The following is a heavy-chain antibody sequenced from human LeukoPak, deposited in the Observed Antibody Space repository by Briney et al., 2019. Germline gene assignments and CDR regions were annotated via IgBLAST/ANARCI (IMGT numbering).Heavy chain of an antibody. J-gene: IGHJ5*02. Sequence: ASLKVSCKASGYTFTSYGISWVRQAPGQGLEWMACISAYNGNTNYAQKLQGRVTMTTDTSTSTAYTDLRTLRSDDTAVYYCARIPIPIRGSYFRWFDPWRQGTLVTVSS. CDR3: ARIPIPIRGSYFRWFDP. CDR1: GYTFTSYG. CDR2: ISAYNGNT. V-gene: IGHV1-18*01. D-gene: IGHD1-26*01.